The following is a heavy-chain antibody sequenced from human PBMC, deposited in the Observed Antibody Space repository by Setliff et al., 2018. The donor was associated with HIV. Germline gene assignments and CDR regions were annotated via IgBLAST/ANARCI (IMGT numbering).Heavy chain of an antibody. D-gene: IGHD3-3*01. J-gene: IGHJ6*03. Sequence: SETLSLTCTVSPEPISSNNYYWAWIRQPPGKGLEWIGCIFYGGTVYHSCRMYFNPSLKSRVTISVDTSERQFSLRMTSTTAADTAVYYCARGRQFTFWSAYMHMDVWGKGTSVTVSS. CDR1: PEPISSNNYY. CDR2: IFYGGTV. CDR3: ARGRQFTFWSAYMHMDV. V-gene: IGHV4-39*07.